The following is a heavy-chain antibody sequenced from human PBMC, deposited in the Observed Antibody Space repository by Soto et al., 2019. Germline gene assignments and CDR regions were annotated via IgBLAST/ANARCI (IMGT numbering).Heavy chain of an antibody. V-gene: IGHV1-2*04. CDR3: ARIAVAGTRAFDI. D-gene: IGHD6-19*01. Sequence: SVKVSCKASGYTFTGYYMHWVRQAPGQGLEWMGWINPNSGGTNNAKKFQRWVTMTRDSSISTAYMELSRLRSDDTTVYYCARIAVAGTRAFDIWGKGTMVTVSS. CDR1: GYTFTGYY. CDR2: INPNSGGT. J-gene: IGHJ3*02.